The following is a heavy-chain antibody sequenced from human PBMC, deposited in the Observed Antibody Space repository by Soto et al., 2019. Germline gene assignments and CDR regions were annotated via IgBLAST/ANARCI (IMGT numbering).Heavy chain of an antibody. CDR2: INHSGST. CDR1: GGSISSSTYY. J-gene: IGHJ6*02. CDR3: GRVSGIYYYGMDV. D-gene: IGHD3-10*01. V-gene: IGHV4-39*07. Sequence: SETLSLTCTVSGGSISSSTYYWGWMRQPPGKGLEWIGEINHSGSTNYNKSLKSRDTISVNTSKNLSSLKLSFVPAADSVVYSCGRVSGIYYYGMDVGGQGTRVTVSS.